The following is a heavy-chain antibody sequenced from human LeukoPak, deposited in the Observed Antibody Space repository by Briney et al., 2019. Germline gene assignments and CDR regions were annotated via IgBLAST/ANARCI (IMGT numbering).Heavy chain of an antibody. CDR1: GFTFSSYW. CDR3: ARVRGVHSYYFDY. CDR2: IKQDGSEK. D-gene: IGHD3-10*01. J-gene: IGHJ4*02. Sequence: SGGSLRLSCAASGFTFSSYWMSWVRQAPGKGLEWVANIKQDGSEKYYVDSVKGRFTISRDNAKNSPYLQMNSLRAEDTAVYYCARVRGVHSYYFDYWGQGTLVTVSS. V-gene: IGHV3-7*04.